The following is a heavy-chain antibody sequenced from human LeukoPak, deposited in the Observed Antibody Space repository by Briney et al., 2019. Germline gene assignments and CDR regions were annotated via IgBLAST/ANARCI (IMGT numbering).Heavy chain of an antibody. J-gene: IGHJ2*01. D-gene: IGHD6-13*01. CDR1: GDSISRHY. V-gene: IGHV4-59*08. CDR3: ARRDSSSSWYFDL. CDR2: FHFLGST. Sequence: PSETLSLTCSVSGDSISRHYWSWIRQPPGKGLEWIGYFHFLGSTNYNPSLKSRVTISVDTSKSQFSLKLNSVTAADTAVYFCARRDSSSSWYFDLWGRGTLVTVSS.